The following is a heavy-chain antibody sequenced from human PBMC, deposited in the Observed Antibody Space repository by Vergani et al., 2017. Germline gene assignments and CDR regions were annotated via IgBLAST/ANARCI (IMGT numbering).Heavy chain of an antibody. J-gene: IGHJ4*01. CDR1: GHSLSDMS. D-gene: IGHD3-10*01. CDR2: FEPEEDKA. Sequence: QVQLVQSGAEVKKPGASVKVSCRVSGHSLSDMSTHWVRQVPGKGLEWMGGFEPEEDKAKYARNFQGRITMTEDTSTETAYMELHGLTSEDTAIYYCASLRDYTGSGTYGWGRGTLVTVSS. CDR3: ASLRDYTGSGTYG. V-gene: IGHV1-24*01.